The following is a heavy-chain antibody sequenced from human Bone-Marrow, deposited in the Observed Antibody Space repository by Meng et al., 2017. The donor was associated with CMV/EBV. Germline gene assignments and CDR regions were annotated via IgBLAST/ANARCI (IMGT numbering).Heavy chain of an antibody. CDR3: ARTSPIFGVVTLDY. CDR2: MNPNSGNT. V-gene: IGHV1-8*01. J-gene: IGHJ4*02. D-gene: IGHD3-3*01. CDR1: GYTFTSYD. Sequence: ASVKVSCKASGYTFTSYDINWVRQATGQGLEWMGWMNPNSGNTGYAQKFQGRVTMTRNTSISTAYMELSSLRSEDTAVYYCARTSPIFGVVTLDYWGQGTLVTVSS.